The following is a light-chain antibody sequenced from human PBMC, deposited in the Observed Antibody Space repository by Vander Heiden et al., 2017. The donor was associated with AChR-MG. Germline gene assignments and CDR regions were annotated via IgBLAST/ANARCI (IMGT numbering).Light chain of an antibody. CDR3: QQSDSTPLT. CDR1: QSISSY. Sequence: DIQMTQSPSSLSASVGDRVTITCRASQSISSYLNWYQQKPGKAPKLLIYAASSLQSGVPSRFSGSGSGTDFILTISSLQPEDFATYYCQQSDSTPLTFGGGTKVEIK. CDR2: AAS. V-gene: IGKV1-39*01. J-gene: IGKJ4*01.